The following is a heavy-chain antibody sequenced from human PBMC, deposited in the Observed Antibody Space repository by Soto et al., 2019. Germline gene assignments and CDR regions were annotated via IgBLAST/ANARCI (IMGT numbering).Heavy chain of an antibody. CDR3: ARESEDLTSNFAY. CDR1: GFTFTKYS. J-gene: IGHJ4*02. V-gene: IGHV3-21*06. CDR2: ISSTTNYI. Sequence: GGSLRLSSAASGFTFTKYSMNWVRQAPGKGLAWVSSISSTTNYIYYGDSMKGRFTLSRDNAKISLYLETNRLRAEDTAVYSCARESEDLTSNFAYWGQGTLVAVSS.